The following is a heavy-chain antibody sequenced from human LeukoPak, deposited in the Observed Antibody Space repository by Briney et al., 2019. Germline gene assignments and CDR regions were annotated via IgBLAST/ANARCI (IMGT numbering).Heavy chain of an antibody. CDR3: ARHIWWDSGSPQGDY. CDR2: INHSGST. V-gene: IGHV4-34*01. J-gene: IGHJ4*02. D-gene: IGHD1-26*01. CDR1: GGSFSGYY. Sequence: KPSETLSLTCAVYGGSFSGYYWSWIRQPPGKGLEWIGEINHSGSTNYNPSLKSRVTISVDTSKNQFSLKLSSVTAADTAVYYCARHIWWDSGSPQGDYWGQGTLVTVSS.